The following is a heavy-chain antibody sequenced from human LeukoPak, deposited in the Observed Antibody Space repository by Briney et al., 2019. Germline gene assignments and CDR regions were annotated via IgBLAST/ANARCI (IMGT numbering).Heavy chain of an antibody. CDR3: ARSTGSSYFDS. CDR2: INTNIGNP. CDR1: GYTFTSHT. Sequence: RASVTVSCKASGYTFTSHTLNWVRQAPGQGLEWMGWINTNIGNPTYAQGFTGRFVFSMDTSVSTAYLQISSLKTEDTAVYYCARSTGSSYFDSWGQGTLLTVSS. D-gene: IGHD1-26*01. V-gene: IGHV7-4-1*02. J-gene: IGHJ4*02.